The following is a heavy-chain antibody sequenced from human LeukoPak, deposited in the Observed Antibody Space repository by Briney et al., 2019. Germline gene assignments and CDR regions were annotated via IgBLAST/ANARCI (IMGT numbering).Heavy chain of an antibody. J-gene: IGHJ3*02. V-gene: IGHV4-34*01. CDR1: GGSFSGYY. CDR2: IKHSGST. Sequence: SETLSLTCAVYGGSFSGYYWSWIRQPPGKGLEWIGEIKHSGSTNYNPSLKSRVTISVDTSKNQFSLKLSSVTAADTAVYYCAKPLTYSSSWFDAFDIWGQGTMVTVSS. CDR3: AKPLTYSSSWFDAFDI. D-gene: IGHD6-13*01.